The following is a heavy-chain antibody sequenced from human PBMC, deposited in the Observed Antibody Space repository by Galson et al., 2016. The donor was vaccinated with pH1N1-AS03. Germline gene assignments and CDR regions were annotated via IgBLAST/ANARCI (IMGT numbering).Heavy chain of an antibody. Sequence: PALVKPTQTLTLTCAFSGFSLTTRGVGVGWIRQPPGKALEWLALIYWDDDKRYSPSLKRRLTITRDISKNRVVLTMTHMDPVDTATYYCAPSGPPLPKEKHCSGGNCYYYHGMDVWGQGTTVTVSS. CDR1: GFSLTTRGVG. CDR3: APSGPPLPKEKHCSGGNCYYYHGMDV. D-gene: IGHD2-15*01. V-gene: IGHV2-5*02. J-gene: IGHJ6*01. CDR2: IYWDDDK.